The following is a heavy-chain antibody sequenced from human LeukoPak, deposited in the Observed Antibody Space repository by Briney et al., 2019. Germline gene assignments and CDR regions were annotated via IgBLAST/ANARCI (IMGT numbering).Heavy chain of an antibody. V-gene: IGHV3-48*04. CDR1: GFTLGRYS. J-gene: IGHJ5*02. CDR3: AREDNPLWFDP. Sequence: GGSLRLSCAASGFTLGRYSMNWVRQASGKGLEWVSYIGSSTSTIKYADSVKGRFTISSDNAKNSLYLQMNSLRPDDSALYYCAREDNPLWFDPWGQGTLVTVSS. D-gene: IGHD1-1*01. CDR2: IGSSTSTI.